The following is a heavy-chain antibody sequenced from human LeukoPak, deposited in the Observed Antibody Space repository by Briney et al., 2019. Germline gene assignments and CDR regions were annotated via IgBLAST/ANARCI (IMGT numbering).Heavy chain of an antibody. CDR1: GFTVSNNY. CDR2: IYSGGST. CDR3: ARGPYSSGWSLDY. V-gene: IGHV3-66*01. Sequence: GSLILSCAASGFTVSNNYMGWVRPAPGKGLEGVSVIYSGGSTYYADSVKGRFTISRDNSKNTLYLQMNSLRAEDTAVYHCARGPYSSGWSLDYWGQGTLVTVSS. J-gene: IGHJ4*02. D-gene: IGHD6-19*01.